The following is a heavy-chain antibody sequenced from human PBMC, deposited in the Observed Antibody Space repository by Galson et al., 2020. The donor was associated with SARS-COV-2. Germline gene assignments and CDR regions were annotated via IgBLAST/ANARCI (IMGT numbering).Heavy chain of an antibody. J-gene: IGHJ4*02. V-gene: IGHV3-30*18. Sequence: GGSLRLSCAASGFTLSNYAMDWVRQAPGKGLEWVAVISYDGIHNVYADSVTGRFTISRDNSKNTVYLQMNSLRPEDTAVYYCAKPDRHYYDSSGYLGYWGQGTLVTVSS. CDR3: AKPDRHYYDSSGYLGY. D-gene: IGHD3-22*01. CDR1: GFTLSNYA. CDR2: ISYDGIHN.